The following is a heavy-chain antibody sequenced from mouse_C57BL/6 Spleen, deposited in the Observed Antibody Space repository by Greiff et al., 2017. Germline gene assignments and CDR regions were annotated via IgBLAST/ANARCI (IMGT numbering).Heavy chain of an antibody. CDR2: IDPETGGT. CDR3: TRRLNWDEKDYYFDY. J-gene: IGHJ2*01. V-gene: IGHV1-15*01. Sequence: QVHVKQSGAELVRPGASVTLSCKASGYTFTDYEMHWVKQTPVHGLEWIGAIDPETGGTAYNQKFKGKAILTADKSSSTAYMELRSLTSEDSAVYYCTRRLNWDEKDYYFDYWGQGTTLTVSS. CDR1: GYTFTDYE. D-gene: IGHD4-1*02.